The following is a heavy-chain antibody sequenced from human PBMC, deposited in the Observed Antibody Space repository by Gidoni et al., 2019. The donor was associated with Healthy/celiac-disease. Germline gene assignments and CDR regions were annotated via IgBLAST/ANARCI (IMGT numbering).Heavy chain of an antibody. Sequence: QVQLQESGPGLVKPSQTLSLTCTVSGGSISSGSYYWSWIRQPAGKGLEWIGRIYTSGSTNYNPSLKSRVTISVDTSKNQFSLKLSSVTAADTAVYYCARDRSFGVVIGYYYYGMDVWGQGTTVTVSS. CDR1: GGSISSGSYY. CDR2: IYTSGST. J-gene: IGHJ6*02. CDR3: ARDRSFGVVIGYYYYGMDV. D-gene: IGHD3-3*01. V-gene: IGHV4-61*02.